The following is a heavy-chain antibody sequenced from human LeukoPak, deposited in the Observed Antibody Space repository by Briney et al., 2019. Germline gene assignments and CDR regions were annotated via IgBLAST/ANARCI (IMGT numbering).Heavy chain of an antibody. CDR3: SRGYSSSSGKGMDV. CDR1: GFTFNSYE. D-gene: IGHD6-6*01. V-gene: IGHV3-48*03. CDR2: IRRSCSTI. J-gene: IGHJ6*02. Sequence: GGSLRLSCAAAGFTFNSYEMNWVRQAPGKGLEWVSYIRRSCSTIYYADSVKGRFTISRENAKNSLYLQMNSLRAEDTAIYYCSRGYSSSSGKGMDVWGQGTTVTVSS.